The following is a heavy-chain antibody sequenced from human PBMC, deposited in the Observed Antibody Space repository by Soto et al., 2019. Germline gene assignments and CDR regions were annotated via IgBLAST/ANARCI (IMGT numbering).Heavy chain of an antibody. D-gene: IGHD3-10*01. CDR3: AAGPPPYGIGAFGY. CDR1: GYTFTGYD. Sequence: DSVKVSCKASGYTFTGYDINWVRLATGKGLEWMGWIAPHNGKTNYAQKLQGRVNMTKDTSTNTAYMVLSSLRSEDTAFYYCAAGPPPYGIGAFGYWGQAIHVTTSS. CDR2: IAPHNGKT. J-gene: IGHJ4*02. V-gene: IGHV1-8*01.